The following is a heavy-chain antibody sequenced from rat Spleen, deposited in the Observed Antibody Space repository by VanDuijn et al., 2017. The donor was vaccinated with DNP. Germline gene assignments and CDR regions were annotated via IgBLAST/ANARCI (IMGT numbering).Heavy chain of an antibody. J-gene: IGHJ2*01. Sequence: QVQLKESGPGLVQPSQTLSLTCTVSGFSLSSYHLHWVRQPPGKGLEWMGVMWSHGGTDYNSAIKSRLSISRDTSKSQVFLKMNSLQTEDTAMYFCARNPLTTEAPGDYWGQGVMVTVSS. V-gene: IGHV2-32*01. D-gene: IGHD1-11*01. CDR1: GFSLSSYH. CDR3: ARNPLTTEAPGDY. CDR2: MWSHGGT.